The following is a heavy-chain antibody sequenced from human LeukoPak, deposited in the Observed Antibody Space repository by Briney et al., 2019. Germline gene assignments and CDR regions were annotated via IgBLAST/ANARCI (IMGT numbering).Heavy chain of an antibody. D-gene: IGHD1-26*01. Sequence: GGSLRLSCAASGFTFSSYAVHWVRQAPGKGLEYVSAISSNGGSTYYANSVKGRFTISRDNSKNTLYLQMGSLRAEDMAVYYCARGHSRRYYFDYWGQGTLVTVSS. CDR2: ISSNGGST. V-gene: IGHV3-64*01. CDR3: ARGHSRRYYFDY. J-gene: IGHJ4*02. CDR1: GFTFSSYA.